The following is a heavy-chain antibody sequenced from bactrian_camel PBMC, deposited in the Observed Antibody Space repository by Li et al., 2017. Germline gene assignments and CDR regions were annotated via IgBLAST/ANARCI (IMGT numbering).Heavy chain of an antibody. CDR2: IYSDGRNT. CDR1: GDSASSFC. CDR3: ATVAGLYLNLNY. D-gene: IGHD3*01. J-gene: IGHJ4*01. Sequence: VQLVESGGGSVQAGGSLRLSCTHSGDSASSFCLAYFRQAPGKGLEWVASIYSDGRNTYYADPVKGRFTISRDNAKNTLYLQMNSLKTEDTAVYYCATVAGLYLNLNYWGQGTQVTVS. V-gene: IGHV3-2*01.